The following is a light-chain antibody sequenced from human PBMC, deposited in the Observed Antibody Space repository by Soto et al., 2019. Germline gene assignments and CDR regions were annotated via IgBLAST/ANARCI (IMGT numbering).Light chain of an antibody. J-gene: IGKJ4*01. CDR2: DAS. CDR3: QQRRDWPLT. CDR1: QSVSSY. V-gene: IGKV3-11*01. Sequence: EIVLTQSPATLSLSPGERATLSCRASQSVSSYLAWYQQKPGQAPRLLISDASNRATGIPARFSGSGSGTDFTLTISSVKSEDFAVYYCQQRRDWPLTFGGGTKVEI.